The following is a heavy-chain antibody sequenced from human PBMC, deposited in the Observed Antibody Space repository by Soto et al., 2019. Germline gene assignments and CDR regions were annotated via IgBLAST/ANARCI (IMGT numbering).Heavy chain of an antibody. J-gene: IGHJ3*02. CDR3: AKAEGYSFDI. Sequence: EVQLVETGGGLVQPGGSLRLSCAASGFTFRSHWMSWVRQAPGKGLEWVANIRQDGNEEQYLDSVKGRFTLSRDNAKNLLYLQMNGLRVEDTAVYYCAKAEGYSFDIRGQGTVVTVSS. D-gene: IGHD1-1*01. V-gene: IGHV3-7*01. CDR1: GFTFRSHW. CDR2: IRQDGNEE.